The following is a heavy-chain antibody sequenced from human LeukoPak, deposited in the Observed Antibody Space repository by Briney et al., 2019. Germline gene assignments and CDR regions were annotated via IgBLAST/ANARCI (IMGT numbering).Heavy chain of an antibody. CDR2: ISAYNGNT. CDR1: GYTFTSYG. J-gene: IGHJ4*02. V-gene: IGHV1-18*01. Sequence: ASVKVSCKASGYTFTSYGISWVRQAPGQGLEWMGWISAYNGNTNYAQKLQGRVTMTTDTSTSTAYMELRSLRSDDTAVYYCARDLAGYCSSTSCYRVDYWGQGTLVTVSS. CDR3: ARDLAGYCSSTSCYRVDY. D-gene: IGHD2-2*02.